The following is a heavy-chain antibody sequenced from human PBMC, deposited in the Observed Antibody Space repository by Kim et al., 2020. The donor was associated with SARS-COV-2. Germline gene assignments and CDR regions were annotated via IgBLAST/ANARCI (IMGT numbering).Heavy chain of an antibody. Sequence: SETLSLTCTVSGGSISSYYWSWIRQPAGKGLEWIGRIYTSGSTNYNPSLKSRVTMSVDTSKNQFSLKLSSVTAADTAVYYCARAAGQQLVRGTQIYGGNSKSLGAAGYYYGMDVWGQGTTVTVSS. CDR1: GGSISSYY. D-gene: IGHD6-13*01. CDR3: ARAAGQQLVRGTQIYGGNSKSLGAAGYYYGMDV. V-gene: IGHV4-4*07. J-gene: IGHJ6*02. CDR2: IYTSGST.